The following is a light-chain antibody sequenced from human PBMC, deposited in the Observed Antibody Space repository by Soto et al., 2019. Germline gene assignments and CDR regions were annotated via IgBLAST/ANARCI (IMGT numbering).Light chain of an antibody. J-gene: IGLJ1*01. CDR1: SSDVGCYKS. Sequence: QSALTQPPSASGSPGQSVTLSCTGTSSDVGCYKSVSWYPPHPGKAPKLMIVEVNKRPSGVPVRFSGSRSGNTASLTVSGLPAEDVADYYCSSHAGLTNLGVFGTGPKVPV. V-gene: IGLV2-8*01. CDR2: EVN. CDR3: SSHAGLTNLGV.